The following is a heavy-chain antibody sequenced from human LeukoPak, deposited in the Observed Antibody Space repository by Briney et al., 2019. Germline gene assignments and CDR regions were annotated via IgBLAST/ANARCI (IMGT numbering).Heavy chain of an antibody. Sequence: ASVKVSCKASGYTFTNYDISWVRQATGQGLEWMGWMNPNSGNTGYAEKFQGRVTMTRDTSISTAYMELSSLRSDDTPVYYCARNSGLADCWGQGTLVTVSS. D-gene: IGHD5-12*01. CDR3: ARNSGLADC. CDR2: MNPNSGNT. CDR1: GYTFTNYD. J-gene: IGHJ4*02. V-gene: IGHV1-8*01.